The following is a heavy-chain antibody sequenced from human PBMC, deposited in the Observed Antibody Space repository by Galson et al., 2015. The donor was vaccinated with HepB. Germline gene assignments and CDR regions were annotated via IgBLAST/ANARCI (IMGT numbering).Heavy chain of an antibody. CDR2: ISYDGSNK. J-gene: IGHJ6*02. CDR3: ARDYASSWYFNHYYGMDV. CDR1: GFTFSSYA. D-gene: IGHD6-13*01. V-gene: IGHV3-30*04. Sequence: SLRLSCAASGFTFSSYAMHWVRQAPGKGLEWVAVISYDGSNKYYADSVQGRFTISRANSRNTLYLRMNSLRAEDTAVYYCARDYASSWYFNHYYGMDVWGQGTTVTVSS.